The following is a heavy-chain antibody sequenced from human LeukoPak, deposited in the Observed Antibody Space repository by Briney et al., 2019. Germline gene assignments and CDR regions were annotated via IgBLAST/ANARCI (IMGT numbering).Heavy chain of an antibody. Sequence: QPGGSLRLSCAASGFTFSRDSMNWVRQAPGKGLEWISYISYDSAIKYYADSVRGRFTISRDNAKNSLSLQMHSLRAEDTAVYYCVRDNPRCCGVVPVNIDDFWGQGTLVTVSS. CDR1: GFTFSRDS. D-gene: IGHD2-15*01. J-gene: IGHJ4*02. CDR2: ISYDSAIK. CDR3: VRDNPRCCGVVPVNIDDF. V-gene: IGHV3-48*01.